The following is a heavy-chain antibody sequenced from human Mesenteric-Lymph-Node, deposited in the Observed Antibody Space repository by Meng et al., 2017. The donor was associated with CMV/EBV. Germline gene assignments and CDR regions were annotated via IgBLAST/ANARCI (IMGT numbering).Heavy chain of an antibody. CDR1: GGTFSSYA. J-gene: IGHJ4*02. D-gene: IGHD6-13*01. Sequence: KASGGTFSSYAISWVRQAPGQGLEWMGGIIPIFGTANYAQKFQGRVTITTDESTSTAYMELSSLRSEDTAVYYCARSPIALTGTGVYWGQGTLVTVSS. CDR2: IIPIFGTA. V-gene: IGHV1-69*05. CDR3: ARSPIALTGTGVY.